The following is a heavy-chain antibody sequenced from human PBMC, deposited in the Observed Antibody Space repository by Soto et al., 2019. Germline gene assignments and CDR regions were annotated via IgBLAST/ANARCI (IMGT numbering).Heavy chain of an antibody. V-gene: IGHV3-23*01. Sequence: EVQLLESGGGLVQPGGSLRLSCAASGFTFSSYAMSWVRQAPGKGLEWVSAISGSGGSTYYADSVKGRFTISRDNSKNTLYLQMNSLRAEDTAVYYCAKDARYYYGSGSYYDYDAFDIWGQGTMVTVSS. CDR3: AKDARYYYGSGSYYDYDAFDI. J-gene: IGHJ3*02. CDR1: GFTFSSYA. CDR2: ISGSGGST. D-gene: IGHD3-10*01.